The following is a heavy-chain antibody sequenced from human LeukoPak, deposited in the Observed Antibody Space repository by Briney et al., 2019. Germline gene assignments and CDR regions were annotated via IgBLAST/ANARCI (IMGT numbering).Heavy chain of an antibody. CDR1: GGSISSSC. J-gene: IGHJ5*01. CDR2: IDTSGGT. D-gene: IGHD3-16*01. V-gene: IGHV4-4*08. CDR3: EREAGVAGWGWLDS. Sequence: SEPLTLPCTVTGGSISSSCWSWIRQPPGKGLEWIGYIDTSGGTNSNPSLKSRVTISQDMSKNQLSLRLTSVTAADTAVYYCEREAGVAGWGWLDSWGQGTLVTVSS.